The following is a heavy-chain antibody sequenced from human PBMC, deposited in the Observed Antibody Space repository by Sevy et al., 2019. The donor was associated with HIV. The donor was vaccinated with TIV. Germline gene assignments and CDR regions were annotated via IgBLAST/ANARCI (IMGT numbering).Heavy chain of an antibody. J-gene: IGHJ5*02. D-gene: IGHD2-8*01. Sequence: GGSLRLSCAASEFTFSTYAMNWVRQAPGKGLEWVSSISSLSRYIYYADSVKGRFTISRDNSKNTLYLQMNSLRAEDTAVYYCAKSMGDIVLMVYAPPFDPWGQGTLVTVSS. V-gene: IGHV3-21*04. CDR2: ISSLSRYI. CDR3: AKSMGDIVLMVYAPPFDP. CDR1: EFTFSTYA.